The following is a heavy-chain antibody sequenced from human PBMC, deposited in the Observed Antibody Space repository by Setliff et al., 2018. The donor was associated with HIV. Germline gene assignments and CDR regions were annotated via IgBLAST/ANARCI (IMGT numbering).Heavy chain of an antibody. V-gene: IGHV4-39*01. CDR1: GGSISSGGYY. CDR2: IHFSGST. Sequence: LSLTCTVSGGSISSGGYYWSWIRQRPGKGLEWIGNIHFSGSTYYNPSLKSRVTVSVDPSKNQFSLKLSSVTAADTAVYYCARTTYSGSYFNDSWGQGTLVTVSS. CDR3: ARTTYSGSYFNDS. D-gene: IGHD1-26*01. J-gene: IGHJ5*01.